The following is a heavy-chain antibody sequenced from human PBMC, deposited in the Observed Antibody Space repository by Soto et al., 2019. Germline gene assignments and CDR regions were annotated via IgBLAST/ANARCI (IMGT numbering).Heavy chain of an antibody. CDR1: GYSFTSYW. D-gene: IGHD3-9*01. CDR2: IYPGDSDT. J-gene: IGHJ6*03. CDR3: ARQGGPTYYDILTGYSNYYYYMDV. Sequence: GESLKISCKGSGYSFTSYWIGWVRQMPGKGLEWMGIIYPGDSDTRYSPSFQGQVTISADKSISTAYLQWSSLKASDTAMYYCARQGGPTYYDILTGYSNYYYYMDVWGKGTTVTVSS. V-gene: IGHV5-51*01.